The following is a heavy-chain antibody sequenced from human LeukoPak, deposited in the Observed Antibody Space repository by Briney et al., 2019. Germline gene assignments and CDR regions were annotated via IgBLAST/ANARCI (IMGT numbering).Heavy chain of an antibody. CDR3: ARLVEMATADY. CDR1: GASISSSSYY. V-gene: IGHV4-39*01. D-gene: IGHD5-24*01. J-gene: IGHJ4*02. CDR2: IYYSGST. Sequence: SETLSLTCTVSGASISSSSYYWGWIRQPPGKGLEWIGSIYYSGSTYYNPSLKSRVTISVDTSKNQFSLKLSSVTAADTAVYYCARLVEMATADYWGQGTLVTVSS.